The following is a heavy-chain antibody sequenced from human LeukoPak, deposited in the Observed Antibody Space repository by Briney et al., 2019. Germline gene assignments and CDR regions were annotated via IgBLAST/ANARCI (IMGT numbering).Heavy chain of an antibody. CDR3: ARKWGLHKRYYFDY. J-gene: IGHJ4*02. CDR1: GFTFDDYG. D-gene: IGHD2-21*02. Sequence: GGSLRLSCAASGFTFDDYGMSWVRQAPGKGLEWVSGINWNGGSTGYADSVKGRFTLSRDNAKNSLYLQMNSLRAEDTALYYCARKWGLHKRYYFDYWGQGTLVTVSS. CDR2: INWNGGST. V-gene: IGHV3-20*04.